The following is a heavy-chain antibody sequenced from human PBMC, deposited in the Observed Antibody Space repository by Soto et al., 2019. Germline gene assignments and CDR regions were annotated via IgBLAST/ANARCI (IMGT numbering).Heavy chain of an antibody. CDR1: GYTFTSYG. CDR3: ATRAPAFDY. V-gene: IGHV1-18*01. CDR2: ISTYKGNT. J-gene: IGHJ4*02. Sequence: QVQLVQSGPEVKKPGASVKVSCKTSGYTFTSYGISWVRQAPGQGLEWMGWISTYKGNTNYAQKFQGRVTMTTDTSTSTGYMELRSLRSDDTAVYYCATRAPAFDYWGQGTLGTVSS.